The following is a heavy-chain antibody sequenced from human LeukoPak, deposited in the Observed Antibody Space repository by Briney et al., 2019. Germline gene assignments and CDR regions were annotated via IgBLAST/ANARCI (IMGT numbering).Heavy chain of an antibody. CDR1: GFTFSTYW. CDR3: SRETNDFWSGRRIDY. V-gene: IGHV3-74*01. J-gene: IGHJ4*02. CDR2: VNGDGSSK. Sequence: GGSLRLSCTASGFTFSTYWMHWVRQAPGKGLVWVSRVNGDGSSKVYADSVKGRFTISRDNAKNTLYLQMNSLRAEDTAVYYCSRETNDFWSGRRIDYWGQGALVTVSS. D-gene: IGHD3-3*01.